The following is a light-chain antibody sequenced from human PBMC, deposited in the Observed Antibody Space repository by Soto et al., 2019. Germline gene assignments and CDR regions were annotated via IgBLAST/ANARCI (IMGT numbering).Light chain of an antibody. J-gene: IGLJ1*01. CDR1: NIGSDT. Sequence: SSELTQPPSVSVAPGETARITCGGNNIGSDTVHWYQQKPGQAPVVVVYDDSERPSGTPERISGSNSGDTATLTISRVEAGDEADYYCLVWDSSGDYYAFGTGTKVTVL. CDR2: DDS. CDR3: LVWDSSGDYYA. V-gene: IGLV3-21*02.